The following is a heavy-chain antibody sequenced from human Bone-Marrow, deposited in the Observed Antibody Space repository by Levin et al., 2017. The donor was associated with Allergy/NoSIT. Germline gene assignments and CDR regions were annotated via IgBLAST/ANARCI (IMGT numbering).Heavy chain of an antibody. CDR2: IYWDDDK. V-gene: IGHV2-5*02. CDR3: ANRVGRSQLLYGWFDP. D-gene: IGHD2-2*02. CDR1: FFSFCISGWF. Sequence: SVPPLFPPPHLLFLTCIFSFFSFCISGWFFFFFLPPPFPSLAWLALIYWDDDKTYSPSLKNRVTITKDISKNQVVFTMTNMDPVDTATYYCANRVGRSQLLYGWFDPWGQGTLVTVSS. J-gene: IGHJ5*02.